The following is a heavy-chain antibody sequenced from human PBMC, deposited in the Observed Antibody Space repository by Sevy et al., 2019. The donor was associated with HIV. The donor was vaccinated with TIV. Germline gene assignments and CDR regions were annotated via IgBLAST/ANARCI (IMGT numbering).Heavy chain of an antibody. D-gene: IGHD5-12*01. Sequence: GGSLRLSCAASGFTVSTNYLSWVRQAPGKGLEWVSVIYSGGTTYYAGSVKGRFTISRDKSKNTLYFQMNSLRAEDTAVYYCAREVGDGYNPRYYFDFWGQGTLVTVSS. CDR1: GFTVSTNY. V-gene: IGHV3-53*01. CDR3: AREVGDGYNPRYYFDF. CDR2: IYSGGTT. J-gene: IGHJ4*02.